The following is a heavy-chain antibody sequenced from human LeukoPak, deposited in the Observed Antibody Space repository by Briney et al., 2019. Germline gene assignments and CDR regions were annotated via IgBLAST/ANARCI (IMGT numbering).Heavy chain of an antibody. CDR2: ISSTSTYI. CDR3: AGMQYSSSWAAFVY. Sequence: GGSLRLSCAASGFTFSSYTMIWVRQAPGKGLEWVSSISSTSTYIYYADSVKGRFTISRDNAKNSLYLQMNSLRAEDTAVYYCAGMQYSSSWAAFVYWGQGTLVIVSS. D-gene: IGHD6-13*01. J-gene: IGHJ4*02. V-gene: IGHV3-21*06. CDR1: GFTFSSYT.